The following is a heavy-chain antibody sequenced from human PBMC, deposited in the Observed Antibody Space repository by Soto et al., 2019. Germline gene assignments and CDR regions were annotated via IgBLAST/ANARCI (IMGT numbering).Heavy chain of an antibody. D-gene: IGHD2-15*01. Sequence: SETLSLTCTVSGGSISGSYWSWIRQTPGKVLEWVGYIHYSGSTNYNPSLKSRVTMSVDSAKNQFSLQLSSVTAADTAVYFCTKYRRTDAEGYSLDYWGQGALVTVSS. CDR1: GGSISGSY. J-gene: IGHJ4*02. CDR2: IHYSGST. V-gene: IGHV4-59*01. CDR3: TKYRRTDAEGYSLDY.